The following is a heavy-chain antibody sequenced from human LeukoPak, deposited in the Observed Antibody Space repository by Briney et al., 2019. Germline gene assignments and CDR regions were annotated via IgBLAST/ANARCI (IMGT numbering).Heavy chain of an antibody. CDR2: INWNGGST. J-gene: IGHJ4*02. V-gene: IGHV3-20*04. D-gene: IGHD6-19*01. CDR3: ARTNSSGWYFDY. Sequence: GGSLRLSCAASGFTFDDYGMSWLRQAPGKGLEWVSGINWNGGSTGYADSVKGRFTISRDNAKNSLYLQMNSLRAEDTALYYCARTNSSGWYFDYWGQGTLVTVSS. CDR1: GFTFDDYG.